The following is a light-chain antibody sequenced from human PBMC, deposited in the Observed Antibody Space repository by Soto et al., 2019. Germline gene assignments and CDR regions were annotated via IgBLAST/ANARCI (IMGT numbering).Light chain of an antibody. J-gene: IGKJ1*01. V-gene: IGKV1-6*01. CDR3: LQDYTYPWT. CDR1: QGISTE. Sequence: IQMTQSPSFLSAPVGDRVTITCRASQGISTELGWYQQRPGKAPKVLIYGASNLQSGVPSRFSGSASGTDFTLTISSLQPEDFATYYCLQDYTYPWTFGQGTKVDIK. CDR2: GAS.